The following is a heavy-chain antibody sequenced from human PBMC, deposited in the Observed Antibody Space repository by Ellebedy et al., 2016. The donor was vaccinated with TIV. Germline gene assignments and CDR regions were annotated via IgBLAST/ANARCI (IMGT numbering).Heavy chain of an antibody. Sequence: GESLKISXAASGFTFSTYLMHWVRQAPGKGLEWVAVIWYDGSNKYYADSVKGRFTISRDNSKNTLYLQMNSLRAEDTAVYYCAKEKYSYGVIYYFDYWGQGTLVTVSS. D-gene: IGHD5-18*01. CDR3: AKEKYSYGVIYYFDY. CDR1: GFTFSTYL. CDR2: IWYDGSNK. J-gene: IGHJ4*02. V-gene: IGHV3-33*06.